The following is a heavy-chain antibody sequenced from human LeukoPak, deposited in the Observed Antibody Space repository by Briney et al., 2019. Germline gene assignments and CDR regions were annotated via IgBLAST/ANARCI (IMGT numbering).Heavy chain of an antibody. CDR1: GGSFSAYY. CDR3: AKPYYRSGTGGFDS. D-gene: IGHD3-3*01. V-gene: IGHV4-34*01. CDR2: IDHTGST. J-gene: IGHJ4*02. Sequence: SETLSLTCAVYGGSFSAYYWSWIRQPPGKGLEWIGEIDHTGSTNYNPPLKSRVTMSVDTSRNQISLQVTSVTAADTAVYYCAKPYYRSGTGGFDSWGQGTLVTVSS.